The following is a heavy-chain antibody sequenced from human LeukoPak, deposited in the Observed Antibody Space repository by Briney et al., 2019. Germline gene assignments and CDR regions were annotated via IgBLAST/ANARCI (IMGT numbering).Heavy chain of an antibody. CDR3: ARGADYYYMDV. J-gene: IGHJ6*03. V-gene: IGHV4-30-4*08. Sequence: PSETLSLTCTVSGGSISSGDYYWSWIRQPPGKGLEWIGYIYYSGSTYYNPSLKSRVTISVDTSKNQFSLKLSSVTAADTAVYCCARGADYYYMDVWGKGTTVTVSS. CDR2: IYYSGST. CDR1: GGSISSGDYY.